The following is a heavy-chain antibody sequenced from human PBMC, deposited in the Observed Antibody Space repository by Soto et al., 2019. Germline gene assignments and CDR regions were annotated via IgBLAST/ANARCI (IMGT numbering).Heavy chain of an antibody. D-gene: IGHD3-9*01. J-gene: IGHJ4*02. V-gene: IGHV3-21*02. CDR1: GFTFSSYT. Sequence: EVQLVESGGGLVKPGGSLRLSCAASGFTFSSYTMNWVRHAQGKGLEWVSSISSRSDYIYHAESVKGRFAISRDNAKNSLYLPMNSLRPEDTAVYYCAKTSERNFVWLLIDYWVQVTLVTVSS. CDR3: AKTSERNFVWLLIDY. CDR2: ISSRSDYI.